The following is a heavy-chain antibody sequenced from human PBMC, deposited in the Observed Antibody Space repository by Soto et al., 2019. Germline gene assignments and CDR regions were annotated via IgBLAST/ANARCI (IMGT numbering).Heavy chain of an antibody. CDR3: AGPLWRADYNWGYFDL. CDR2: ISYDGSNK. D-gene: IGHD4-4*01. Sequence: QVQLVESGGGVVQPGRSLRLSCAASGFTFSSYAMHWVRQAPGKGLEWVAVISYDGSNKYYADSVKGRFTISRDNSKNSLDLQMNSLRAADTAVYYCAGPLWRADYNWGYFDLWGRGTLVTVSS. CDR1: GFTFSSYA. V-gene: IGHV3-30-3*01. J-gene: IGHJ2*01.